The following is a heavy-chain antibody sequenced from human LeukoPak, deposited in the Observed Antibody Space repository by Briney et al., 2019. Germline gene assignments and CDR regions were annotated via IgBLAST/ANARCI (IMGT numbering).Heavy chain of an antibody. V-gene: IGHV3-23*01. J-gene: IGHJ4*02. CDR3: AKEGDYYDSSGYYSSFDY. Sequence: PGGSLRLSCTASGFTFSSYAMSWVRQAPGKGLEWVSAVSGSGDSTYFGDSVKGRFTISRDNFKNTLYLQMNSLRAEDTAVYYCAKEGDYYDSSGYYSSFDYWGQGTLVTVSS. CDR2: VSGSGDST. CDR1: GFTFSSYA. D-gene: IGHD3-22*01.